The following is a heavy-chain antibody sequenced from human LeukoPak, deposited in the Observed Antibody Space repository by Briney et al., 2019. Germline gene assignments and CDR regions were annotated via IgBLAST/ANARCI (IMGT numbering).Heavy chain of an antibody. Sequence: ASVKVSCEASGYTFTTYAINWVRQAPGQGLEWMGWINTNTGNPTYAQGFTGRVVFSLDTSVSTAYLQMSSLKAEDTAVYYCARGGSGSRRLGSDYWGQGTLVTVSS. CDR3: ARGGSGSRRLGSDY. J-gene: IGHJ4*02. CDR2: INTNTGNP. V-gene: IGHV7-4-1*02. D-gene: IGHD3-10*01. CDR1: GYTFTTYA.